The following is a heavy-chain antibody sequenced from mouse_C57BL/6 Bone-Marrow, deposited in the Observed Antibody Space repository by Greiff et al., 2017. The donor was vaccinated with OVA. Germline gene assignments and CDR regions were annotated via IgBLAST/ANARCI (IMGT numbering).Heavy chain of an antibody. CDR2: IYPSSGNT. D-gene: IGHD2-1*01. Sequence: VQLQQSGAELARPGASVKLSCKASGYTFTSYGISWVKQRTGQGLEWIGEIYPSSGNTYYNEKFKGKATLTADKSSSTAYMELRSLTSEDSAVYFCARLYWAYWGQGTLVTVSA. CDR1: GYTFTSYG. CDR3: ARLYWAY. V-gene: IGHV1-81*01. J-gene: IGHJ3*01.